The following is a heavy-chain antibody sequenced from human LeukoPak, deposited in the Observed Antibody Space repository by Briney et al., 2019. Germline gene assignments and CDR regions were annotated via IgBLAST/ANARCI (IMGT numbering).Heavy chain of an antibody. D-gene: IGHD3-22*01. CDR1: GFTFSSYA. Sequence: QAGGSLRLSCAASGFTFSSYAMSWVRQAPGKGLEWVSAISSSGGSTYYANSVRGRFTISRDNSKNTLYLQMNSLRAEDTAVYYCAKDLYRGYYYDSSGYISDYWGQGTLVTVSS. J-gene: IGHJ4*02. CDR2: ISSSGGST. V-gene: IGHV3-23*01. CDR3: AKDLYRGYYYDSSGYISDY.